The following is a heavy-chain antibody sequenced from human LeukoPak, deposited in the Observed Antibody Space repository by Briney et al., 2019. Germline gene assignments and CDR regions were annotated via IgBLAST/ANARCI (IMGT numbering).Heavy chain of an antibody. CDR1: GGSISSSSYY. V-gene: IGHV4-39*07. CDR3: GRGVRSGSRYGMDV. CDR2: INHSGST. Sequence: ASETLSLTCTVSGGSISSSSYYWGWIRQPPGKGLEWIGEINHSGSTNYNPSLKSRVTISVDTSKNQFSLKLSSVTAADTAAYYCGRGVRSGSRYGMDVWGQGTTATVSS. D-gene: IGHD3-3*01. J-gene: IGHJ6*02.